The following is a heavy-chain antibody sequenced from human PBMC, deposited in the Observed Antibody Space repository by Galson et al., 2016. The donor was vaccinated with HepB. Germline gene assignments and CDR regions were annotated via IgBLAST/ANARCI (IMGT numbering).Heavy chain of an antibody. CDR3: AKNTNLAVAGTDYYYYYYGMDV. Sequence: SLRLSCAASGFTFRSYAMSWVRQAPGKGLEWVSAISGSGGNTYYADSVKGRFTISRDNSKNTLYLQMNSLRAGDTAVYYCAKNTNLAVAGTDYYYYYYGMDVWGQGTTVTVSS. V-gene: IGHV3-23*01. D-gene: IGHD6-19*01. J-gene: IGHJ6*02. CDR2: ISGSGGNT. CDR1: GFTFRSYA.